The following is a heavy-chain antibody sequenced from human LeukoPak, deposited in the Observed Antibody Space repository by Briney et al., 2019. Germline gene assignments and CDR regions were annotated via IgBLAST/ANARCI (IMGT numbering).Heavy chain of an antibody. J-gene: IGHJ4*02. CDR2: IYTSGST. V-gene: IGHV4-61*02. Sequence: TSETLSLTRTVSGASISSGSYYWSWIRQPAGKGLEWIGRIYTSGSTNYNPSLRSRVTVSLDTSMNQFSLNLRSVTAADTAVYYCATTVAGVREHAYWGQGTLVTVSS. CDR3: ATTVAGVREHAY. D-gene: IGHD6-19*01. CDR1: GASISSGSYY.